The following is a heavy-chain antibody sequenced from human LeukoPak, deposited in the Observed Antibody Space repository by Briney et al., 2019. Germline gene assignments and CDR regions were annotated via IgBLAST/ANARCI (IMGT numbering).Heavy chain of an antibody. V-gene: IGHV1-2*06. CDR2: INPNSGGT. Sequence: ASVKVSCKASGYTFTGYYMHWVRQAPGQGLEWMGRINPNSGGTNYAQKFQGRVTMTRDTSISTAYMELSRLRSDDTAVYYCARVPRGYSYGIDAFDIWGQGTTVTVSS. D-gene: IGHD5-18*01. J-gene: IGHJ3*02. CDR3: ARVPRGYSYGIDAFDI. CDR1: GYTFTGYY.